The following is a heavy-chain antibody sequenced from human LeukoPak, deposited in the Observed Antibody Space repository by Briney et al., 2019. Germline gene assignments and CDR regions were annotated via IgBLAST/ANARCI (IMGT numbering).Heavy chain of an antibody. J-gene: IGHJ3*02. CDR1: GFTFSSYW. V-gene: IGHV3-74*01. Sequence: GGSLRLSCAASGFTFSSYWMHWVRQAPGKGLVWVSRINSDGSSTSYADSVKGRFTISRDNAKNTLYLQTNSLRAEDTAVYYCAREAGHADAFDIWGQGTMVTVSS. CDR2: INSDGSST. CDR3: AREAGHADAFDI.